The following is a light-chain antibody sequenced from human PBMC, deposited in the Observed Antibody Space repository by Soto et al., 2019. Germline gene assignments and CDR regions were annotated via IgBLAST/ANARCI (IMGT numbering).Light chain of an antibody. V-gene: IGKV1-9*01. J-gene: IGKJ4*01. CDR3: QQLSTYPST. CDR1: QGIGSF. CDR2: ATS. Sequence: IQLTQSPSSLSASVGDRVTITCRASQGIGSFLAWYQQKPGEAPKLLIFATSTLQSGVPSRFSGSGSGTDFNLTSSSLQAEDFATYYCQQLSTYPSTFGGGTKVDIK.